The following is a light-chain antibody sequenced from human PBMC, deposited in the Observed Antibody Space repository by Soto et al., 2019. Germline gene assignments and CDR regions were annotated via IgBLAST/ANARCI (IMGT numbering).Light chain of an antibody. CDR3: AAWDDSLNGRYV. CDR2: SNN. CDR1: SSNIGSNY. V-gene: IGLV1-44*01. J-gene: IGLJ1*01. Sequence: QSVLTQPPSASGTPGQRVTISCSGSSSNIGSNYVYWYQQLPGTAPKLLIYSNNQRPSGVPDRFSGSKSGTSASLAISGLQSEDEADYYCAAWDDSLNGRYVFGNGTKVTVL.